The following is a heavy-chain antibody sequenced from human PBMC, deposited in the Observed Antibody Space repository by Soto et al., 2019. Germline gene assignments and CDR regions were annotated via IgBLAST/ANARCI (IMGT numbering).Heavy chain of an antibody. CDR3: ARFGTSSDTSGFLF. CDR2: ISNDGGSI. D-gene: IGHD3-22*01. CDR1: GFALSMHW. Sequence: GGSLRLSCEASGFALSMHWMHWLRQAPGRGLEWVSRISNDGGSITYADSVKGRFTISRDNAKSTLYLQMDSLSVEDTAVYYCARFGTSSDTSGFLFWGQGT. J-gene: IGHJ4*02. V-gene: IGHV3-74*01.